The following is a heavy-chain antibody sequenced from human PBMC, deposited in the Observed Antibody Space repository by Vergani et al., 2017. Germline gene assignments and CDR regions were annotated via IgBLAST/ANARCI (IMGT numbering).Heavy chain of an antibody. D-gene: IGHD4-17*01. Sequence: VDLVESGGGLAQPGGSLRLSCEASGFTFSDYYMSWIRQAPGKGLEWVSYISSSGSTLYYADSVKGRFTISRDNAKNSLYLQMNSLRAEDTAVYYCARDSYGDYTTDYWGQGTLVTVSS. CDR1: GFTFSDYY. CDR3: ARDSYGDYTTDY. CDR2: ISSSGSTL. J-gene: IGHJ4*02. V-gene: IGHV3-11*04.